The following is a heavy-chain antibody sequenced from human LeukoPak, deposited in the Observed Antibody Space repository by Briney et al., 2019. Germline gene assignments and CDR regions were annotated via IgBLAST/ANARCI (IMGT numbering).Heavy chain of an antibody. CDR1: GGTFSSYA. V-gene: IGHV1-69*04. Sequence: GASVKVSCKASGGTFSSYAISWVRQAPGQGLEWMGRIIPILGIANYAQKFQGRVTLTADKSTSTAYMELSSLRSEDTAVYYCARAVAPNRGYYYYYMDVWGKGTTVTVSS. D-gene: IGHD1-14*01. CDR2: IIPILGIA. J-gene: IGHJ6*03. CDR3: ARAVAPNRGYYYYYMDV.